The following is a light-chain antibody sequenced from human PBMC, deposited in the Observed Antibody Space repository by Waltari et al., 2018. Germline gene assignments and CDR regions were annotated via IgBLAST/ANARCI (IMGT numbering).Light chain of an antibody. V-gene: IGLV3-21*02. CDR2: DDI. CDR3: QVWDTTTDQVI. J-gene: IGLJ2*01. CDR1: NIGGNS. Sequence: SFVLTQPPSVSVAPGQTASITCGGNNIGGNSVHWYQQKPGQAPILVVYDDIDRPSGVPGGLSGSNSGITATLTISSVEAGDEADYYCQVWDTTTDQVIFGGGTRLTVL.